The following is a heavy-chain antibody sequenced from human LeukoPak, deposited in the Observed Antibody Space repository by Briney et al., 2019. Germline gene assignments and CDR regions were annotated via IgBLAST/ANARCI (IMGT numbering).Heavy chain of an antibody. V-gene: IGHV4-34*01. D-gene: IGHD3-10*01. CDR2: ISHTGGA. Sequence: SETLSLTCAVSGGSVSGYYWTWVRQPLGKGLEWIGEISHTGGANYNPSLKSRVTIGLDTSKKQLSLKLESATAADTAVYYCAREDYGTGSYYRGDAFDIWGHGTMVTVSS. CDR3: AREDYGTGSYYRGDAFDI. J-gene: IGHJ3*02. CDR1: GGSVSGYY.